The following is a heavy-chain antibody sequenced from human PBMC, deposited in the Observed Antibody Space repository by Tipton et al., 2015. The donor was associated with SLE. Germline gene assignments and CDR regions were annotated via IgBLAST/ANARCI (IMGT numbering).Heavy chain of an antibody. Sequence: TLSLTCTVSGGSISRGGYYWSWIRQHPGKGLEWIGYIYYSGSTYYNPSLKSRVTISVDTSKNQFSLKLSSVTAADTAVYYCARGLSYCSGGSCYNWFDPWGQGTLVTVSS. CDR3: ARGLSYCSGGSCYNWFDP. D-gene: IGHD2-15*01. CDR1: GGSISRGGYY. CDR2: IYYSGST. V-gene: IGHV4-31*03. J-gene: IGHJ5*02.